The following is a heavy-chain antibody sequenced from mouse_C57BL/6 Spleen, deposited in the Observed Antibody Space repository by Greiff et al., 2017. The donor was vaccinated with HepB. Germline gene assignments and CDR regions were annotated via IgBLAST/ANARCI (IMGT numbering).Heavy chain of an antibody. CDR2: IRNKANNHAT. CDR3: TGSELSINPPPFDY. D-gene: IGHD1-3*01. V-gene: IGHV6-6*01. Sequence: EVKVEESGGGLVQPGGSMKLSCAASGFTFSDAWMDWVRQSPEKGLEWVAEIRNKANNHATYYAESVKGRFTISRDDSKSSVYLQMNSLRAEDTGIYYCTGSELSINPPPFDYWGQGTTLTVSS. CDR1: GFTFSDAW. J-gene: IGHJ2*01.